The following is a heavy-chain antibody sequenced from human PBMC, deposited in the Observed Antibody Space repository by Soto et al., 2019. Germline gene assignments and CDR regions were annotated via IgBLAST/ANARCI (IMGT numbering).Heavy chain of an antibody. D-gene: IGHD2-15*01. Sequence: ASVKVSCKASGYTFTSYDINWVRQATGQGLEWMGWMNPNSGNTGYAQKFQGRVTMTRNTSISTAYMELSSLRSEDTDVYYCARGYCSGGSCFKPFDYWGQGPLVTVS. J-gene: IGHJ4*02. V-gene: IGHV1-8*01. CDR3: ARGYCSGGSCFKPFDY. CDR2: MNPNSGNT. CDR1: GYTFTSYD.